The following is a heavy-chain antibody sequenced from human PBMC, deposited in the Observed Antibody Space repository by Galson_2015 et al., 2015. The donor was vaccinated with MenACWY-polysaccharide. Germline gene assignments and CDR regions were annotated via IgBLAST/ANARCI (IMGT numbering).Heavy chain of an antibody. CDR1: GGSFSGYY. Sequence: ETLSLTCAVYGGSFSGYYWSWIRQPPGKGLEWIGEINHSGSTNYNPSLKSRVTISVDTSKNQFSLKLSSVTAADTAVYYCARWLRFRYFDYWGQGTLVTVSS. V-gene: IGHV4-34*01. D-gene: IGHD5-12*01. J-gene: IGHJ4*02. CDR2: INHSGST. CDR3: ARWLRFRYFDY.